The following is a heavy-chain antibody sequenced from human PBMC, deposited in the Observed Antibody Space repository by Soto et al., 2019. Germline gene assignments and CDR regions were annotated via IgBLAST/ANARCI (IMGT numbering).Heavy chain of an antibody. CDR2: IIPIFGTA. J-gene: IGHJ6*02. Sequence: GPSVTVCCKDSGGTFSSYAISWVRQXPXQXLEWMGGIIPIFGTANYAQKFQGRVTITADESTSTAYMELSSLRSEDTAVYYCAGSSGWSELDYYYYYGMDVWGQGTTVTVSS. D-gene: IGHD6-19*01. CDR1: GGTFSSYA. V-gene: IGHV1-69*13. CDR3: AGSSGWSELDYYYYYGMDV.